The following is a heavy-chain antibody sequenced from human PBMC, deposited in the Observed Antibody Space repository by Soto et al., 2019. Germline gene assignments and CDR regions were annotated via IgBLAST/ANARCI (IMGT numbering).Heavy chain of an antibody. CDR2: ISDDGSRT. V-gene: IGHV3-23*01. CDR3: VKGGWLDF. Sequence: GGSLRLSCAASGFTFNSFEMSWVRQAPGRGLEWVSFISDDGSRTYYADAVKGRFTISRDHSKYTLYLQMNSLTVEDTAVYACVKGGWLDFWGQGTLVTVSS. D-gene: IGHD3-16*01. CDR1: GFTFNSFE. J-gene: IGHJ5*01.